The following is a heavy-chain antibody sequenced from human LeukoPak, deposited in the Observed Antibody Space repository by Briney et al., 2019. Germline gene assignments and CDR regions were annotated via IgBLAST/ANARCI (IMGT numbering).Heavy chain of an antibody. CDR1: GGSISSYY. CDR3: ARLITPYYYDSSGSYFDY. J-gene: IGHJ4*02. Sequence: SETLSLTCTVSGGSISSYYWSWIRQPPGEGLEWIGYIYYSGSTNYNPSLKSRVTISVDTSKNLFSLKLSSVTAADTAVYYCARLITPYYYDSSGSYFDYWGQGTLVTVSS. V-gene: IGHV4-59*08. CDR2: IYYSGST. D-gene: IGHD3-22*01.